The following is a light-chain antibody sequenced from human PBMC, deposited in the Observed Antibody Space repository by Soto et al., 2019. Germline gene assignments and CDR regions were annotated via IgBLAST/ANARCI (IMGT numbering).Light chain of an antibody. V-gene: IGKV1-5*01. Sequence: DIQMTQSPSTLSASVGDRVTITCRASQSISSWLAWYQQKPGKAPKLLIYDASSLESGVPSRFSGSGSGTEFPLTISSLQPDDFATYYCEQYNSYSRWTFGQGTKVEIK. CDR2: DAS. CDR1: QSISSW. J-gene: IGKJ1*01. CDR3: EQYNSYSRWT.